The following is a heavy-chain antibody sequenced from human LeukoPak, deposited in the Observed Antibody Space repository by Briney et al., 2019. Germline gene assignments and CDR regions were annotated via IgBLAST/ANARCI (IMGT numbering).Heavy chain of an antibody. CDR2: MNPNSGNI. D-gene: IGHD4-23*01. J-gene: IGHJ4*02. CDR3: ARRTEHGNDY. Sequence: ASVKVSCKSSGYTFTSYDINWVRQATGQGLEYMGWMNPNSGNIEYAQKFQGRVTMTRDTSISTAYMELSSLRSEDTAAYYCARRTEHGNDYWGQGTLVTVSS. V-gene: IGHV1-8*01. CDR1: GYTFTSYD.